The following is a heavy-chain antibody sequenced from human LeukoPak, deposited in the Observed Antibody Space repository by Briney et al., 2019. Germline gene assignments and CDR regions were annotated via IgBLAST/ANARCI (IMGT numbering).Heavy chain of an antibody. J-gene: IGHJ5*02. CDR1: GFTFTKYW. CDR3: ARDFKEADP. V-gene: IGHV3-7*01. Sequence: GGSLRLSCVASGFTFTKYWMGWVRQAPGKGLEWVANINYDGSDKYYVDSVKGRFTISRDNAKNSLSLQMNSVRAEDTAVYYCARDFKEADPWGQGTLVTVSS. CDR2: INYDGSDK.